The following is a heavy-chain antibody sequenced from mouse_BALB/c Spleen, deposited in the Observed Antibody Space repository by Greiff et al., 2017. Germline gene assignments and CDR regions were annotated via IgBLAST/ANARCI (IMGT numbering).Heavy chain of an antibody. Sequence: EVKVVESGGGLVKPGGSLKLSCAASGFTFSSYTMSWVRQTPEKRLEWVATISSGGSYTYYPDSVKGRFTISRDNAKNTLYLQMSSLKSEDTAMYYCTRLFITTVVATGNYSMDYWGQGTSVTVSS. CDR1: GFTFSSYT. J-gene: IGHJ4*01. CDR2: ISSGGSYT. D-gene: IGHD1-1*01. V-gene: IGHV5-6-4*01. CDR3: TRLFITTVVATGNYSMDY.